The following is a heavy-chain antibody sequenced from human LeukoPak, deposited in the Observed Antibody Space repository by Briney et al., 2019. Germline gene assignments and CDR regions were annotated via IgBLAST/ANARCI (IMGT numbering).Heavy chain of an antibody. Sequence: PSETLSLTCTVSGGSISSYYWSWIRQPPGKGLEWIGYIYYSGSTNYNPSLKSRVTISVDTSKNQFSLKLSSVTAADTAVYYCARDTVTMIGFGPWGQGTLVTVSS. CDR1: GGSISSYY. D-gene: IGHD3-22*01. CDR3: ARDTVTMIGFGP. CDR2: IYYSGST. V-gene: IGHV4-59*01. J-gene: IGHJ5*02.